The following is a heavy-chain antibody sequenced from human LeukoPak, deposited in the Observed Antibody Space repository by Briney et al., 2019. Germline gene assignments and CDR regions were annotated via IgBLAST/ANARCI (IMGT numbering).Heavy chain of an antibody. V-gene: IGHV4-4*07. CDR2: IYTSGST. J-gene: IGHJ5*02. CDR1: GGSISSYY. CDR3: AREYGSGSEFDP. Sequence: PSETLSLTCTVPGGSISSYYWSWIRQPAGKGLEWIGRIYTSGSTNYNPSLKSRVTMSVDTSKNQFSLNLTSVTAADTAVYYCAREYGSGSEFDPWGQGTLVTVSS. D-gene: IGHD3-10*01.